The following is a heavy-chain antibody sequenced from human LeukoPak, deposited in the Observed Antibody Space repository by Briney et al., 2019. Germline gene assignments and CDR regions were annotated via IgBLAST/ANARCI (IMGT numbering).Heavy chain of an antibody. D-gene: IGHD2-21*02. V-gene: IGHV3-23*01. CDR2: ISSSGGST. J-gene: IGHJ4*02. Sequence: GGSLRLSCRASGSIFNTHAMTWVRQSPGKGLEWVSTISSSGGSTFYADSVKGRFTISRDNSKNTVFLQMNSLRAEDTALYYCARDRAYCGGDCFSYCDYWGQGTLVTVSS. CDR3: ARDRAYCGGDCFSYCDY. CDR1: GSIFNTHA.